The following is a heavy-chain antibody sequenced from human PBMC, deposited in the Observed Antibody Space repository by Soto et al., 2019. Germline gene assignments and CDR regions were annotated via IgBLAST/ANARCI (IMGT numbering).Heavy chain of an antibody. D-gene: IGHD3-3*01. CDR1: GFTFSSYA. V-gene: IGHV3-23*01. CDR2: ISGSGGST. CDR3: AKGGGITIFGVVSSEPYYYGMDV. Sequence: PGGSLRLSCAASGFTFSSYAMSWVRQAPGKGLEWVSAISGSGGSTYYADSVKGRFTISRDNSKNTLYLQMNSLRAEDTAVYYCAKGGGITIFGVVSSEPYYYGMDVWGQGTTVTVSS. J-gene: IGHJ6*02.